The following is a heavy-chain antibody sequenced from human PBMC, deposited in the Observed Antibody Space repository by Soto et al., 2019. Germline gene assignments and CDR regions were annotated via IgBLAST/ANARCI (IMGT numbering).Heavy chain of an antibody. CDR3: ASSNIAAAGFYYYGMDV. Sequence: PSETLSLTCTVSGGSISSYYWSWIRQPPGKGLEWIEYNYYSRSTNYNPSIKSRATISVDTSKNQFYLKLSAVTAADTAVYYCASSNIAAAGFYYYGMDVWGRGTTVTVS. CDR1: GGSISSYY. CDR2: NYYSRST. V-gene: IGHV4-59*01. D-gene: IGHD6-13*01. J-gene: IGHJ6*02.